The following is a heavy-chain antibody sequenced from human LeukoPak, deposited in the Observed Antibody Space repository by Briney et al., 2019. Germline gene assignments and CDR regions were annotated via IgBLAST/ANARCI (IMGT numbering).Heavy chain of an antibody. V-gene: IGHV4-59*01. CDR3: ARWVYSSSWYFDY. D-gene: IGHD6-6*01. Sequence: PSETLSLTCAVSGGSIRSYYWSWIRQPPGKGLEWIGYIYYSGSTNYNPSLKSRVTISVDTSKNQFSLKLSSVTAADTAVYYCARWVYSSSWYFDYWGQGTLVTVSS. J-gene: IGHJ4*02. CDR2: IYYSGST. CDR1: GGSIRSYY.